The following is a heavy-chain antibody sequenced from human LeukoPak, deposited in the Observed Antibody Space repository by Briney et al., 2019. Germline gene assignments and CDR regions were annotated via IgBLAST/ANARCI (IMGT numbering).Heavy chain of an antibody. CDR3: ARRRSGYAHFDY. CDR1: GGSISGGDYH. CDR2: IYYSGSA. D-gene: IGHD5-12*01. Sequence: SETLALTCIVSGGSISGGDYHWSWIRQHPGKGLEWIGYIYYSGSAYYNPSLKSRVTISVDTSKNQFSLELGSVTAADTAVYYCARRRSGYAHFDYWGQGTLVTASS. J-gene: IGHJ4*02. V-gene: IGHV4-31*03.